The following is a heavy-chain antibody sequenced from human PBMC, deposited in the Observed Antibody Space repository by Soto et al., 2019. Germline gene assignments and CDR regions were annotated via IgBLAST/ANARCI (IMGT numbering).Heavy chain of an antibody. V-gene: IGHV4-34*01. CDR3: ARRAGQWLTRGWFDP. D-gene: IGHD6-19*01. J-gene: IGHJ5*02. CDR2: INHSGST. CDR1: GGSFSGYY. Sequence: QVQLQQWGAGLLKPSETLSLTCAVYGGSFSGYYWSWIRQPPGKGLEWIGEINHSGSTNYNPSLKSRVTISVDTSKNQFSLKLSSVTAADTAVYYCARRAGQWLTRGWFDPWGQGTLVTVSS.